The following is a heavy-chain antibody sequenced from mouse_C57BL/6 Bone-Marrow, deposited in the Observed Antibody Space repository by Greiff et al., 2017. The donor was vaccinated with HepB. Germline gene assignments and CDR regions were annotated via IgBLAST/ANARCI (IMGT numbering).Heavy chain of an antibody. CDR3: ARDLDYFDY. CDR2: INYDGSST. V-gene: IGHV5-16*01. Sequence: EVKLVESEGGLVQPGSSMKLSCTASGFTFSDYYMAWVRQVPEKGLEWVANINYDGSSTYYLDPLKSRFIISRDNAKNILYLQMSSLKSEDTATYYCARDLDYFDYWGQGTTLTVSS. J-gene: IGHJ2*01. CDR1: GFTFSDYY.